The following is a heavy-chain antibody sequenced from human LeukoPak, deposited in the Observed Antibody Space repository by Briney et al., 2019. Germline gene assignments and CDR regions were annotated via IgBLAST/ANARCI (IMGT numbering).Heavy chain of an antibody. J-gene: IGHJ4*02. CDR1: GFPFSNPR. Sequence: GGAPRLFCAASGFPFSNPRVRWVRQAPGEGAEWVGRIKSKTDGGTTDNGAPVKGRFIISRDDSKNTLYLQMNSLKIEDTAVYYCTTAPAAVDYWGQGTLVTVSS. CDR3: TTAPAAVDY. V-gene: IGHV3-15*01. CDR2: IKSKTDGGTT. D-gene: IGHD2-15*01.